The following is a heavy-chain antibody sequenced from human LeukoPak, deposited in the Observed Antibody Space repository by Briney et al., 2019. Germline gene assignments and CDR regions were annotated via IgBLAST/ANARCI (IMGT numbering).Heavy chain of an antibody. Sequence: ASVKVSCKASGYTFTGYYIHWVRQAPGQGLEWMGIINPSGGSTTYAQKFQGRVTMTRDMSTSTVYMELSSLRSEDTAVYYCARASYYYGSGSYYYFDYWGQGTLVTVSS. CDR2: INPSGGST. J-gene: IGHJ4*02. CDR3: ARASYYYGSGSYYYFDY. V-gene: IGHV1-46*01. D-gene: IGHD3-10*01. CDR1: GYTFTGYY.